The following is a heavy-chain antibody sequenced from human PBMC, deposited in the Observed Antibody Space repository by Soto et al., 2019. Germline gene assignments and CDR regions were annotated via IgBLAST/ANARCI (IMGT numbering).Heavy chain of an antibody. Sequence: KASETLSLTCTLSGDSISSNNYYWGWIRQPPGKGLEWIGSIDHSGRTYYNPSLKSRVTISVDTSKNQFSLKLISVTAADTAVYHCAVDHGGNSGWFGPWGQGTLVTVSS. J-gene: IGHJ5*02. V-gene: IGHV4-39*01. D-gene: IGHD2-21*02. CDR3: AVDHGGNSGWFGP. CDR2: IDHSGRT. CDR1: GDSISSNNYY.